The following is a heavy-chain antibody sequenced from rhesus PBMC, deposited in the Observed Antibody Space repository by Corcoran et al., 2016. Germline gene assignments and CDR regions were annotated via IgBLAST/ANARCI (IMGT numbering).Heavy chain of an antibody. J-gene: IGHJ4*01. D-gene: IGHD2-33*01. CDR3: ARESGSGYFDY. V-gene: IGHV3-201*01. CDR1: GFTFDDYA. CDR2: ISWSGGST. Sequence: EVQLVESGGGVVQPGGSLRLSCAASGFTFDDYAMHWVRQVPGKGLEWVYVISWSGGSTYYADSVTGQFTISRDNAKNSLYLHMGSLRTEDTALYYCARESGSGYFDYWGHGVLVTVSS.